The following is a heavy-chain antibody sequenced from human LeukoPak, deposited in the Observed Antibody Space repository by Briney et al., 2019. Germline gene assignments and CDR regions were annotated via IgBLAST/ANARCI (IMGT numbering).Heavy chain of an antibody. CDR2: MNPNSGNT. CDR1: GYTFTSYD. CDR3: ARALGYCSSTSCYADY. V-gene: IGHV1-8*01. D-gene: IGHD2-2*01. Sequence: ASVTVSCKASGYTFTSYDINWVRQAPGQGLEWMGWMNPNSGNTGYAQKFQGRVTMTRNTSISTAYMELSSLRSEDTAVYYCARALGYCSSTSCYADYWGQGTLVTVSS. J-gene: IGHJ4*02.